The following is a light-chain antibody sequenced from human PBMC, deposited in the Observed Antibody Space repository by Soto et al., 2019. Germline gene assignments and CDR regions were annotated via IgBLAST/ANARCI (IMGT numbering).Light chain of an antibody. Sequence: QSVLTQPPSVSAAPGQKVTISCSGSSSNIGNNYVSWYQQLPGTAPKLLIYDNNNRPSWIPDRFSGSKYGKSATLGITGLQNGDEADYYCGTWDSRMSAVVLGGGTKLTVL. CDR2: DNN. V-gene: IGLV1-51*01. J-gene: IGLJ2*01. CDR3: GTWDSRMSAVV. CDR1: SSNIGNNY.